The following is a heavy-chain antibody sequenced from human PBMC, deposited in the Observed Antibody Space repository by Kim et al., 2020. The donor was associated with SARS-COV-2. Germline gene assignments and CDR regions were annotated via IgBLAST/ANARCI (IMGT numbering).Heavy chain of an antibody. V-gene: IGHV4-31*03. CDR1: GGSISFGGHY. CDR2: IFYSGST. D-gene: IGHD5-18*01. CDR3: ARDRDGYSTDS. Sequence: SETLSLTCIISGGSISFGGHYWSWIRQFPGKGLEWIGYIFYSGSTYYNPSLKSRVTISVDTSKNQFSLKLTSVTAADTAVYYCARDRDGYSTDSWGQGILVTVSS. J-gene: IGHJ5*01.